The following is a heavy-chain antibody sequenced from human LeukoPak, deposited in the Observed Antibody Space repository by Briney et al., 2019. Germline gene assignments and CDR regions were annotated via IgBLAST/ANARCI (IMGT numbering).Heavy chain of an antibody. CDR1: GFTFSSYG. D-gene: IGHD5-24*01. Sequence: GGSLRLSCAASGFTFSSYGMHWVRQAPGKGLEWVAVIWYDGSNKYYADSVKGRFTISRDNSKNTLYLQMNSLRADDTAVYYCARGLGGGYNFGYWGQGTLVTVSS. CDR3: ARGLGGGYNFGY. J-gene: IGHJ4*02. CDR2: IWYDGSNK. V-gene: IGHV3-33*01.